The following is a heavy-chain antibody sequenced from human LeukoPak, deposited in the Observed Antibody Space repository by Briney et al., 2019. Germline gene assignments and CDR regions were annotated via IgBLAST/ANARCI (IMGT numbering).Heavy chain of an antibody. J-gene: IGHJ4*02. D-gene: IGHD3-3*01. CDR2: IYYSGST. CDR1: GGSISSYY. CDR3: ASRSSIWSGYQDTLYYFDS. Sequence: PSETLSLTCTVSGGSISSYYWSWLRQPPGKRLEWIGHIYYSGSTNYNPSLKSRVTISVDTSKNQFSLKLSSVTAADTAVYYCASRSSIWSGYQDTLYYFDSWGQGTLVTVSS. V-gene: IGHV4-59*01.